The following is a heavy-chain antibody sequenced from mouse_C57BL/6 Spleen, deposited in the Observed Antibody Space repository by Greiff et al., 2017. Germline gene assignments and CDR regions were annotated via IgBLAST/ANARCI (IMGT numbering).Heavy chain of an antibody. CDR1: GYTFTDYN. V-gene: IGHV1-22*01. D-gene: IGHD1-1*01. Sequence: SGPELVKPGASVKMSCKASGYTFTDYNMHWVKQSHGKSLEWIGYINPNNGGTSYNQKFKGKATLTVNKSSSTAYMELRSLTSEDSAVYYCARGYYYGSSYGDYWGQGTTLTVSS. J-gene: IGHJ2*01. CDR2: INPNNGGT. CDR3: ARGYYYGSSYGDY.